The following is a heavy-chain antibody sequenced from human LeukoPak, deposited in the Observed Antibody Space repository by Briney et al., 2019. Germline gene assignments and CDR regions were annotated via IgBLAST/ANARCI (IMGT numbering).Heavy chain of an antibody. J-gene: IGHJ5*02. CDR2: VDPEDGET. V-gene: IGHV1-69-2*01. CDR3: ATGVSSSSGYNWFDP. D-gene: IGHD6-6*01. Sequence: ATVKISCKVSGYTFTDYYMHWVQQAPGKGLEWMGLVDPEDGETIYAEKFQGRVTITADTSTATAYMELSSLRSEDTAVYYCATGVSSSSGYNWFDPWGQGTLVTVSS. CDR1: GYTFTDYY.